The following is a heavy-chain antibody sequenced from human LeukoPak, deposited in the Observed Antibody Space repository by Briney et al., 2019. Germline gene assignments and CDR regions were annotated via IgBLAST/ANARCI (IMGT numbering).Heavy chain of an antibody. Sequence: EASVKVSCKASGGTFSSYAISWVRQAPGQGLEWMGGIIPIFGTANYAQKFQGRVTITTDESTSTAYMELSSLRSEDTAVYYCARDPGVGATYNWFDPWGQGTLVTVSS. CDR1: GGTFSSYA. V-gene: IGHV1-69*05. J-gene: IGHJ5*02. CDR3: ARDPGVGATYNWFDP. CDR2: IIPIFGTA. D-gene: IGHD1-26*01.